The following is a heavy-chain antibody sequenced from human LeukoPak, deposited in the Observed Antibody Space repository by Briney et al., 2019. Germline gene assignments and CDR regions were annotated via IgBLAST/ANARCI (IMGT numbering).Heavy chain of an antibody. V-gene: IGHV4-31*03. CDR2: IYYSGST. J-gene: IGHJ2*01. Sequence: SETLSLTCTVSGGSISSGGYYWSWIRQHPGKGLEWIGYIYYSGSTYYNPSLKSRVLISVDTSKNQFSLKLSSVTAADTAVYYCARNIEKSRHYYDRSAYAWNFDLWGRGTLVSVSS. D-gene: IGHD3-22*01. CDR1: GGSISSGGYY. CDR3: ARNIEKSRHYYDRSAYAWNFDL.